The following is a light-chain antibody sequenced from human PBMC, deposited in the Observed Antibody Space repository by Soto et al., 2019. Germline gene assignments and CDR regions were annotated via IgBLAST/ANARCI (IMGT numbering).Light chain of an antibody. Sequence: QSVLIQPASVSGSPGQSITISCTGTSRDVGGSNYVSWYQHHPHRDPKLLIYEVSYRPSGVSSRFSGSKSGNTASLTISGLQAEDGGDYYCSSYTSSNTLEVFGVGTKLTVL. CDR1: SRDVGGSNY. CDR2: EVS. J-gene: IGLJ1*01. CDR3: SSYTSSNTLEV. V-gene: IGLV2-14*01.